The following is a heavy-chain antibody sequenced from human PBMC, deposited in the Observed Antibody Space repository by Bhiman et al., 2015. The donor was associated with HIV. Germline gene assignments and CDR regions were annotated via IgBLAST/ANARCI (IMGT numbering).Heavy chain of an antibody. CDR3: VRGKQHYYGSDDAFDV. CDR2: ISSSASNI. V-gene: IGHV3-48*03. Sequence: VQLVESGGGWVKPGGSLRLSCAASNFLFTTYGMSWVRQAPGKGLEWVSHISSSASNIYYADSVKGRFTISRDNAKNSLFLQMNSLRAEDTAVYYCVRGKQHYYGSDDAFDVWGQGTMVTVSS. J-gene: IGHJ3*01. D-gene: IGHD3-10*01. CDR1: NFLFTTYG.